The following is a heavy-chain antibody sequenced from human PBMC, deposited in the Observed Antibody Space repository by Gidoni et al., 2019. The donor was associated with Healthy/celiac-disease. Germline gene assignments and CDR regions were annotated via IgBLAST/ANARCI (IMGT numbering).Heavy chain of an antibody. Sequence: EVQLLESGGGLVQPGGPLRRSCAASGFTFSSYAMSWLRLAPGKGLEWVSAIDSSGGSTYYADSVKGRFTISRDNSKNTLYLQMNSLRAEDTAVYYCAKDLIFCKSGDCYEDYWGQGTLVTVSS. CDR3: AKDLIFCKSGDCYEDY. CDR1: GFTFSSYA. J-gene: IGHJ4*02. CDR2: IDSSGGST. D-gene: IGHD2-21*02. V-gene: IGHV3-23*01.